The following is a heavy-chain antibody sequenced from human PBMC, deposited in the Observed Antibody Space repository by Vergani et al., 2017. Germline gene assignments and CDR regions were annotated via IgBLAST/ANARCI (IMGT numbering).Heavy chain of an antibody. J-gene: IGHJ4*02. D-gene: IGHD6-19*01. CDR2: IYYSGST. CDR1: GGSISSSSYY. V-gene: IGHV4-39*01. CDR3: ARPYSSGWYYFDY. Sequence: QLQLQESGPGPVKPSETLSLTCTVSGGSISSSSYYWGWIRQPPGKGLEWIGSIYYSGSTYYNPSLKSRVTISVDTSKNQFSLKLSSVTAADTAVYYCARPYSSGWYYFDYWGQGTLVTVSS.